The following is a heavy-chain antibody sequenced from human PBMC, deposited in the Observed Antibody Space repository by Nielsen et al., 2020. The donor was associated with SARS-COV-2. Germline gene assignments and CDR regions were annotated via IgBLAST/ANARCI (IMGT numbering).Heavy chain of an antibody. CDR3: ARAVDPYDILTGLYFDY. V-gene: IGHV3-30-3*01. CDR1: GFTFSSYA. Sequence: GGSLRLSCAASGFTFSSYAMHWVRQAPGKGLEWVAVISYDGSNKYYADSVKGRFTISRDNSKNTLYLQMNSLRAEDTAVYYCARAVDPYDILTGLYFDYWGQGTLVTVSS. D-gene: IGHD3-9*01. CDR2: ISYDGSNK. J-gene: IGHJ4*02.